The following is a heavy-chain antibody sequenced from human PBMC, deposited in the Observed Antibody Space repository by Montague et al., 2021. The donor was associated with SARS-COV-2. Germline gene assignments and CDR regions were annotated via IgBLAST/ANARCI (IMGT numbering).Heavy chain of an antibody. Sequence: ETLSFTCTVSGDSISNYYWSWIRRPPGKGLEWLGYIYYSGSTNXNPSLKSRVTISVDTSKNQFSLRLSSVTAADTAVYYCARLPYILPGYAYFDFWGQGSLVIVSS. CDR3: ARLPYILPGYAYFDF. CDR1: GDSISNYY. V-gene: IGHV4-59*08. CDR2: IYYSGST. J-gene: IGHJ4*02. D-gene: IGHD3-9*01.